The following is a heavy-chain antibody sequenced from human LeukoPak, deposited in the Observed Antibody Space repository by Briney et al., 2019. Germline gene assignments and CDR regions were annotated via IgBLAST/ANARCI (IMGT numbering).Heavy chain of an antibody. D-gene: IGHD2-15*01. J-gene: IGHJ4*02. CDR2: IYYSGST. V-gene: IGHV4-39*07. CDR3: ARISPGCSGGSCLNDY. Sequence: SETLSLTCTVSGGSISSSSYYWGWIRQPRGKGLEWIGSIYYSGSTYYNPSLKSRVTISVDTSKNQFSLKLSSVTAADTAVYYCARISPGCSGGSCLNDYWGQGTLVTVSS. CDR1: GGSISSSSYY.